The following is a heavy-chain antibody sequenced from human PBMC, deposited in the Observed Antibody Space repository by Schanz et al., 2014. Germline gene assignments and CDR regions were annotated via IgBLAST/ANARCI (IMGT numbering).Heavy chain of an antibody. J-gene: IGHJ1*01. D-gene: IGHD2-21*01. CDR1: GFTFSDYY. CDR2: ISGSGGDSV. V-gene: IGHV3-11*01. CDR3: AREFVN. Sequence: VQLLESGGGLVQPGGSLRLSCAASGFTFSDYYMTWIRQAPGKGLEWLSHISGSGGDSVDYADSVKGRFTISRDNTRNSLYLQMNSLRVDDTAVYYCAREFVNWGQGTLVTVSS.